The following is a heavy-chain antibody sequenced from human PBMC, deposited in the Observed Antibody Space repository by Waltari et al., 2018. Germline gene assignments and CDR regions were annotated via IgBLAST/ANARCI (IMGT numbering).Heavy chain of an antibody. CDR3: AGTYYYDSSGYYYYYGMDV. D-gene: IGHD3-22*01. J-gene: IGHJ6*02. V-gene: IGHV4-34*01. CDR2: INHSGST. Sequence: QVQLQQWGAGLLKPSETLSLTCAVYGGSFSGYYWSWIRQPPGKGLEWIGEINHSGSTNYNPSLKSRVTISVDTSKNQFSLKLSSVTAADTAVYYCAGTYYYDSSGYYYYYGMDVWGQGTTVTVSS. CDR1: GGSFSGYY.